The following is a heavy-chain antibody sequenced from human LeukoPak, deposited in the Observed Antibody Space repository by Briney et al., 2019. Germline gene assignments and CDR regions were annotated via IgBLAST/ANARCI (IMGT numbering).Heavy chain of an antibody. CDR1: GYTFTSYY. J-gene: IGHJ6*02. D-gene: IGHD5-18*01. Sequence: GASVKVSCKASGYTFTSYYMHWVRQAPGQGLEWMGIINPSGGSTSYAQKFQGRVTMTRDTSTSTVYMELSSLRSEDTAVYYCARDPRWAMVTYYYYGMDVWGQGTTVTVSS. CDR2: INPSGGST. CDR3: ARDPRWAMVTYYYYGMDV. V-gene: IGHV1-46*01.